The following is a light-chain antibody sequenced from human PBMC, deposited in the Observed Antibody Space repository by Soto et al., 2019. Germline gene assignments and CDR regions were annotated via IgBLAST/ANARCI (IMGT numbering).Light chain of an antibody. Sequence: EIVLTQSPATLSLSPGERATLSCRAIQTVYRYLAWYQQKPGQAPRLLIYDASNRATGIPARFSGSGSGTDFTLTVSSVEPEDIAVYYCQQRSDWPITFGQGTRLEIK. J-gene: IGKJ5*01. V-gene: IGKV3-11*01. CDR3: QQRSDWPIT. CDR2: DAS. CDR1: QTVYRY.